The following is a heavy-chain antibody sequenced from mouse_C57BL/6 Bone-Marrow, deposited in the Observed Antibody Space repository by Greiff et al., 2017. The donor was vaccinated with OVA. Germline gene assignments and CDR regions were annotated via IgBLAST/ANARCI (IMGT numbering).Heavy chain of an antibody. J-gene: IGHJ2*01. D-gene: IGHD2-3*01. Sequence: QVQLQQSGAELVRPGTLVKVSCKASGYAFTNYLIEWVKQRPGQGLEWIGVINPGSGGTNYNEKFKGKATLTADKSSSTAYMQLSSLTSEDSAVYFCARSEDDGYFFYFDYWGQGTTLTVSS. CDR3: ARSEDDGYFFYFDY. V-gene: IGHV1-54*01. CDR2: INPGSGGT. CDR1: GYAFTNYL.